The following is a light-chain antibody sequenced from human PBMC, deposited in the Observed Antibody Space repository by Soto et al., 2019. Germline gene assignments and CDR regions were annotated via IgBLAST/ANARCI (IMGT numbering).Light chain of an antibody. Sequence: QLVLTQSPSASASLGASVKLTCTLSSGHSSYAIAWHQQQPEKGPRYLMKLNSDGSHSKGDGIPDRFSGSSSGAERYLTISSLQSEDEADYYCQTWGNGIRVFGGVTKLTVL. V-gene: IGLV4-69*01. CDR3: QTWGNGIRV. CDR2: LNSDGSH. CDR1: SGHSSYA. J-gene: IGLJ2*01.